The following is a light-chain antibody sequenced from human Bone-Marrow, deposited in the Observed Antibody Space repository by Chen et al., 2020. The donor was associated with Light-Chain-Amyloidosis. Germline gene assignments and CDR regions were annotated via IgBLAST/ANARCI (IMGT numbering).Light chain of an antibody. CDR1: SSDVGNYNL. CDR2: EVT. J-gene: IGLJ3*02. V-gene: IGLV2-14*02. Sequence: QSALTQPASVSGSPGQSITISCTGTSSDVGNYNLVSWYQQHPGKAPKLIVYEVTKRPSGVSTRFSGSNSGNTATLTISRVEAGDEADYYCQVWDRSSDRPVFGGGTKLTVL. CDR3: QVWDRSSDRPV.